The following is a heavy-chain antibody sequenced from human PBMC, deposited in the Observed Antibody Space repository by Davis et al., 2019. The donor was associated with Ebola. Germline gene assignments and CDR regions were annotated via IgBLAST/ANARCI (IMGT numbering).Heavy chain of an antibody. J-gene: IGHJ6*02. CDR1: GGSFSGYY. V-gene: IGHV4-34*01. CDR3: ARVDYYYYYGMDV. CDR2: INHSGST. Sequence: SETLSLTCAVYGGSFSGYYWSWIRQPPGKGLEWIGEINHSGSTNYNPSLKSRVTISVDTSKNQFSLRLDSVTAADTAVYYCARVDYYYYYGMDVWGQGTMVTVSS.